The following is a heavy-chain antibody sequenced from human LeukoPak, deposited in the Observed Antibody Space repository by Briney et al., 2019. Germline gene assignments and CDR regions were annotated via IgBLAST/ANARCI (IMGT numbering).Heavy chain of an antibody. CDR1: VGTFSSYA. CDR2: IIPIFGTA. V-gene: IGHV1-69*13. CDR3: ARPYGGYVDDAFDI. J-gene: IGHJ3*02. Sequence: SVNVSCKASVGTFSSYAISWVRQAPGQPLEWMGGIIPIFGTANSAQKFQGRVTITADESTSTAYMELSSLRSEDTAVYYCARPYGGYVDDAFDIWGQGTMVTVSS. D-gene: IGHD5-12*01.